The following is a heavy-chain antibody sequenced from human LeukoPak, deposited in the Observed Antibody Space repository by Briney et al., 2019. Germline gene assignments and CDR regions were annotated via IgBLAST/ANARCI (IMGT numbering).Heavy chain of an antibody. V-gene: IGHV3-30*03. D-gene: IGHD3-10*01. Sequence: GGSLRLSCAASGFTFSSYGMHWVRQAPGKGLEWVAVISYDGSNKYYADSVKGRFTISRDNSKNTLYLQMNSLRAEDTAVYYCARDMVRGVFDYWGQGTLVTVSS. CDR3: ARDMVRGVFDY. CDR1: GFTFSSYG. J-gene: IGHJ4*02. CDR2: ISYDGSNK.